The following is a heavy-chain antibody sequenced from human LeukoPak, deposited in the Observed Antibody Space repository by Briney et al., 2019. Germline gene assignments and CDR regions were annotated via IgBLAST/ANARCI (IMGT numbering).Heavy chain of an antibody. D-gene: IGHD3-16*02. V-gene: IGHV4-4*07. CDR3: ARHPPRGYDYVWGSYRWAYDAFDI. J-gene: IGHJ3*02. CDR2: IYATGTT. CDR1: DTSINTYY. Sequence: PSETLSLICTVSDTSINTYYWSWIRQPAGKGLEWIGHIYATGTTNYNPSLKSRVSMSIDTSKNQISLNHRSVTAADTAVYYCARHPPRGYDYVWGSYRWAYDAFDIWGQGTMVTVSS.